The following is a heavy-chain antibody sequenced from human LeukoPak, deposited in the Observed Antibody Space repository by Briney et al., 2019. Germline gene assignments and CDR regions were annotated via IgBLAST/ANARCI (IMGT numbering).Heavy chain of an antibody. CDR1: GFTFSSYA. CDR3: AREHSSGPRYYYYGMDV. CDR2: ISYDGSNK. J-gene: IGHJ6*02. Sequence: PGRSLRLSCAASGFTFSSYAMHWVRQAPGKGLEWVAVISYDGSNKYYADSVKGRFTISRDNSKNTLYLQMNSLRAEDTAVYYCAREHSSGPRYYYYGMDVWGQGTTVTVSS. V-gene: IGHV3-30-3*01. D-gene: IGHD6-19*01.